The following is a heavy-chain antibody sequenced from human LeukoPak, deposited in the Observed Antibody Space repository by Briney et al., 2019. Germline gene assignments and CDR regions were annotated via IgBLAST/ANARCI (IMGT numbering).Heavy chain of an antibody. Sequence: GGSLRLSCAASGFTFSSYYMSWVRQAPGEGLEWVANIKPDGSETYYADSVKGRFTISRDNGKNSLHLQMNSLRAEDTAVYYCVRGKSVGGYQPYYWGQGTLVTVSS. J-gene: IGHJ4*02. CDR3: VRGKSVGGYQPYY. CDR2: IKPDGSET. CDR1: GFTFSSYY. V-gene: IGHV3-7*01. D-gene: IGHD5-12*01.